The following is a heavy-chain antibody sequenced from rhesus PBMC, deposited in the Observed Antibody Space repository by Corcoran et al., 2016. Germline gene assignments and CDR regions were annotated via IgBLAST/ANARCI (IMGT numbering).Heavy chain of an antibody. CDR1: GGSFSGYY. Sequence: QVQLQESGPGLVKPSETLSLTCAVSGGSFSGYYWGWIRQPSGKGLEWIGYISGSSGRTDYNPSLKSRVTISTDTAKNQFSLKLSSVTAADTAVYYCARGLVVADYFDYWGQGVLVTVSS. J-gene: IGHJ4*01. D-gene: IGHD3-16*01. CDR2: ISGSSGRT. CDR3: ARGLVVADYFDY. V-gene: IGHV4-165*01.